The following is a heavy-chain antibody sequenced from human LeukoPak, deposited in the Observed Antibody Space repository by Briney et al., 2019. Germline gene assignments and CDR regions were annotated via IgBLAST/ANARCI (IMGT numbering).Heavy chain of an antibody. V-gene: IGHV3-30*04. Sequence: PGGSLRLSCAASGFTFSSYAMHWVRQAPGKGLEWVALISFDGSDKYYADSVKGRFTISRDNSKNTLYLQMNSLRAEDTAVYYCARRNYYDSKEIDYWGQGTLVTVSS. D-gene: IGHD3-22*01. J-gene: IGHJ4*02. CDR1: GFTFSSYA. CDR2: ISFDGSDK. CDR3: ARRNYYDSKEIDY.